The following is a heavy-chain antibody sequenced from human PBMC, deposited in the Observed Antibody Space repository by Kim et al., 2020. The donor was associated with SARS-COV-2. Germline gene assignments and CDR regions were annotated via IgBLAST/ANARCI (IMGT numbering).Heavy chain of an antibody. CDR2: ISANGGRT. J-gene: IGHJ4*02. CDR1: GFTFNTYV. D-gene: IGHD1-26*01. CDR3: SKHNGRYSLDY. Sequence: GGSLRLSCAASGFTFNTYVISWVRQAPGKGLEWVSTISANGGRTYYADSVKGRFIIFRDNSKNTLYLQMNNLRAEDTALYYCSKHNGRYSLDYWGQGTLVTVSS. V-gene: IGHV3-23*01.